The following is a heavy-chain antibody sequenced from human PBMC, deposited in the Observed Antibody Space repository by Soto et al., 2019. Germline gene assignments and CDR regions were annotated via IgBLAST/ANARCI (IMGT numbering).Heavy chain of an antibody. D-gene: IGHD6-13*01. J-gene: IGHJ4*02. CDR1: GGSISSNY. Sequence: SETLSLTCTVSGGSISSNYWTWIRQSPGKGLEWIGYVYNSGSTNYNPSLKSRVTISEDTSKSQFSLKVNSMTAADTAVYYCARYRREAVAGYTLDNWGQGILVTVSS. V-gene: IGHV4-59*01. CDR3: ARYRREAVAGYTLDN. CDR2: VYNSGST.